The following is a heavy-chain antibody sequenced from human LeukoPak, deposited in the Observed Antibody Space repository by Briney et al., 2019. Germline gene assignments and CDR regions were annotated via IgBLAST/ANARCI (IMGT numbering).Heavy chain of an antibody. CDR2: IYSGGTT. D-gene: IGHD4-17*01. V-gene: IGHV3-66*01. CDR3: ASKLTSGY. Sequence: GGSLRLSCVVSGFTVTSNYMSWVRQAPGKGLEWVSVIYSGGTTNYADSVKGRFTVYRDNSKNTLHLHMNTLRAEDTAVYYCASKLTSGYWGQGTLVTVSS. CDR1: GFTVTSNY. J-gene: IGHJ4*02.